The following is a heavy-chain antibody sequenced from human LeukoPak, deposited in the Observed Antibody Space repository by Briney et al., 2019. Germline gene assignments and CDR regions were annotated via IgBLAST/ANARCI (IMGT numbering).Heavy chain of an antibody. D-gene: IGHD6-19*01. V-gene: IGHV3-53*01. CDR1: GFTASSNY. CDR3: ARAGDSSGRGYFDY. CDR2: IYSGGST. J-gene: IGHJ4*02. Sequence: GGSLRLPCAASGFTASSNYMSWVRQAPGKGLEWVSVIYSGGSTYYADSVKGRFTISRDNSKNTLYLQMNSLRAEDTAVYYCARAGDSSGRGYFDYWGQGTLVTVSS.